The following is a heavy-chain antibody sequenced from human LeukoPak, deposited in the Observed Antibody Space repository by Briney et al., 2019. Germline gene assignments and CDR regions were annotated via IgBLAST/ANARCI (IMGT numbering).Heavy chain of an antibody. J-gene: IGHJ4*02. V-gene: IGHV3-23*01. CDR3: AKRGVVIRVILVGFHKEAYYFDS. CDR2: ISDSGGRT. D-gene: IGHD3-22*01. CDR1: GITLSNYG. Sequence: GGSLRLSCAVSGITLSNYGMTWVRQAPGKGLEWVAGISDSGGRTNYADSVKGRFTISRDNPKNTLYVQMNSLRAEDTAVYFCAKRGVVIRVILVGFHKEAYYFDSWGQGVLVTVSS.